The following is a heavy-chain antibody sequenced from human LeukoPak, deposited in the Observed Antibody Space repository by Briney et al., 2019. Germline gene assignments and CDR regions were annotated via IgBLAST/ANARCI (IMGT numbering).Heavy chain of an antibody. CDR3: ARASSGYEDGFDY. D-gene: IGHD5-12*01. CDR1: GFTFDEYG. J-gene: IGHJ4*02. V-gene: IGHV3-20*04. Sequence: GGSLRLSCAASGFTFDEYGMNWVRQVPGKGLEWVSTINWNGGSSSYADSVKGRFTISRDNAKNSLYLHMNSLRAEDTAVYYCARASSGYEDGFDYWGQGTLVTVSS. CDR2: INWNGGSS.